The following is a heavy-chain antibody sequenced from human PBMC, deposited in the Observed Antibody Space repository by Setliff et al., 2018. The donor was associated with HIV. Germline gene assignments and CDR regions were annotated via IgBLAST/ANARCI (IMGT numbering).Heavy chain of an antibody. CDR1: GGTFSSYA. CDR2: IIPIFGTA. Sequence: SVKVSCKASGGTFSSYAISWVRQAPGQGLEWMGGIIPIFGTANYAQKFQGRVTITTDESTSTAYMELSSLRSEDTAVYYCARDRRTGYDILTGYSFDYWGQGTLVTVSS. V-gene: IGHV1-69*05. D-gene: IGHD3-9*01. CDR3: ARDRRTGYDILTGYSFDY. J-gene: IGHJ4*02.